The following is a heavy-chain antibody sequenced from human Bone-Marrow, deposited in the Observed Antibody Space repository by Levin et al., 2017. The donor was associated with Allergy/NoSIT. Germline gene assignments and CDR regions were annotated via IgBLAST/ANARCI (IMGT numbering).Heavy chain of an antibody. CDR2: IKSKTHGGTT. CDR1: GFTFSNLW. V-gene: IGHV3-15*07. Sequence: GASVKVSCAASGFTFSNLWMHWVRQAPGKGLEWVGRIKSKTHGGTTDYTAPVLGRFTISRDDSKNTLYLQMNSLQIDDTALYFCTTGETQFFNYWGQGALVTVSS. D-gene: IGHD4-23*01. CDR3: TTGETQFFNY. J-gene: IGHJ4*02.